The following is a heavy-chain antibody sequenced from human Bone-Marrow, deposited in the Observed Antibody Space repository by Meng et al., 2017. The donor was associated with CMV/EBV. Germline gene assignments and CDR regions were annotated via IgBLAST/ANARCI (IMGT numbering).Heavy chain of an antibody. CDR3: ATSYYYDSSGYFG. CDR2: IYYSGST. D-gene: IGHD3-22*01. J-gene: IGHJ4*02. V-gene: IGHV4-31*03. CDR1: GGSISSGGYY. Sequence: SETLSLTCTVSGGSISSGGYYWSWIRQHPGKGLEWIRYIYYSGSTYYNPSLKSRVTISVDTSKNQFSLKLSSVTAADTAVYYCATSYYYDSSGYFGWGQRTLVTVSS.